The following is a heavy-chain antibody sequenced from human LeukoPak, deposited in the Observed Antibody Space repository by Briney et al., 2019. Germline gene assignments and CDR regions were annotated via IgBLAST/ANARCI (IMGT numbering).Heavy chain of an antibody. CDR2: ITGSGSTT. CDR3: GKDPNGDYVGAFDFQR. V-gene: IGHV3-23*01. J-gene: IGHJ1*01. Sequence: GGSLRLSCAASGFTFRNYAVVWVRQAPGKGLEWDSAITGSGSTTYYADSVRGRFTIYRDNSKNTLYLQMNSLRGEDTAVYYCGKDPNGDYVGAFDFQRWGQGTLVTVSS. D-gene: IGHD4-17*01. CDR1: GFTFRNYA.